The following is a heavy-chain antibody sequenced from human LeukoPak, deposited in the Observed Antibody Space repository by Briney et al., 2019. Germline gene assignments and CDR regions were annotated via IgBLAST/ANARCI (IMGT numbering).Heavy chain of an antibody. CDR2: INPNSGGT. Sequence: ASVKVSCKASGYTFTGYYMHWVRQAPGQGLEWMGWINPNSGGTNYAQKFQGRVTMTRNTSISTAYMELSRLRSDDTAVYYCARASIVGATNNAFDIWGQGTMVTVSS. J-gene: IGHJ3*02. CDR1: GYTFTGYY. V-gene: IGHV1-2*02. CDR3: ARASIVGATNNAFDI. D-gene: IGHD1-26*01.